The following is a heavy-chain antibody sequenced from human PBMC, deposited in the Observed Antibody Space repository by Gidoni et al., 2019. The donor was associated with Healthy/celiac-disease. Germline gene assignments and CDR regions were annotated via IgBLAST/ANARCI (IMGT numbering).Heavy chain of an antibody. D-gene: IGHD5-18*01. J-gene: IGHJ4*02. CDR2: ISSSSSTI. V-gene: IGHV3-48*01. CDR3: AVQLSRGDY. Sequence: EVQLVESGGGLVQPGGSLRLSCAASGFTFSSYSMNWVRQAPGKGLEWVSYISSSSSTIYYADSVKGRFTISRDNAKNSLYLQMNSLRAEDTAVYYCAVQLSRGDYWGQGTLVTVSS. CDR1: GFTFSSYS.